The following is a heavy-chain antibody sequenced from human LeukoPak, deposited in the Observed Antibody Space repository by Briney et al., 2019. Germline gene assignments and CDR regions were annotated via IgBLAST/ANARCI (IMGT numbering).Heavy chain of an antibody. Sequence: PSETLSLTCTVSGGSISSYYWSWIRHPAGQGLELIGRIYTIASTNYNPSLTRRATMSVETSKNQFSRKLSSVTAADTAVYYCARVYHYDFWSTDYYYYMDVWGKGTTVTVSS. D-gene: IGHD3-3*01. J-gene: IGHJ6*03. V-gene: IGHV4-4*07. CDR2: IYTIAST. CDR3: ARVYHYDFWSTDYYYYMDV. CDR1: GGSISSYY.